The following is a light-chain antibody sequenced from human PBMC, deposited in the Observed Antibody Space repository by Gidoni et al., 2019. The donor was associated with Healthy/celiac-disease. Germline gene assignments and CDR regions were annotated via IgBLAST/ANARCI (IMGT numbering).Light chain of an antibody. CDR2: GAS. CDR3: QQYNNWPPLT. J-gene: IGKJ4*01. Sequence: LLIYGASTRATGIPARFSGSGSGTECTLTISSLQSEDFAVYCCQQYNNWPPLTFGGGTKVEIK. V-gene: IGKV3D-15*01.